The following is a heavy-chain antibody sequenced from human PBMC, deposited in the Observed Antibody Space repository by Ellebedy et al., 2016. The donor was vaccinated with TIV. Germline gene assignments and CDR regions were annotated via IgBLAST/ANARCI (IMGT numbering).Heavy chain of an antibody. Sequence: SETLSLTCTVSGGSISSSSYHWAWIRQPPGKGLEWIGSIYYGGNTYYNPSPKSRVSISVDTSKNQFSLKLSSVTAADTAVYYCARPVSSWYSGFDYWGQGALVTVSS. CDR1: GGSISSSSYH. V-gene: IGHV4-39*01. CDR2: IYYGGNT. D-gene: IGHD6-13*01. CDR3: ARPVSSWYSGFDY. J-gene: IGHJ4*02.